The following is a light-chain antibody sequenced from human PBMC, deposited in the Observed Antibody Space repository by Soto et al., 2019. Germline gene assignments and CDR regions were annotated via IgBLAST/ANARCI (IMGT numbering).Light chain of an antibody. Sequence: QSALTQPASVSGSPGQSITISCTGTSSDVGGYNYVSWYQHHPGKAPKLLIYDVSNGPSGVSNRFFGSKSGNTASLTISGLQPEDEADYYRSSYTSSSTRVFGTGTKVTVL. CDR2: DVS. J-gene: IGLJ1*01. V-gene: IGLV2-14*03. CDR3: SSYTSSSTRV. CDR1: SSDVGGYNY.